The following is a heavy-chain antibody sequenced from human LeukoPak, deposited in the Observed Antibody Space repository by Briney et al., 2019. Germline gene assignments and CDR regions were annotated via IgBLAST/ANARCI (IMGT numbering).Heavy chain of an antibody. D-gene: IGHD2/OR15-2a*01. CDR3: ARGRQNILPPPGLHAFDI. Sequence: PSETLSLTCTVSGGSISSSSYYWGWIRQPPGKGLEWIGSIYYSGSTYYNPSLKSRVTISVDTSKNQFSLKLSSVTAADTAVYYCARGRQNILPPPGLHAFDIWGQGTMVTVSS. CDR1: GGSISSSSYY. V-gene: IGHV4-39*07. CDR2: IYYSGST. J-gene: IGHJ3*02.